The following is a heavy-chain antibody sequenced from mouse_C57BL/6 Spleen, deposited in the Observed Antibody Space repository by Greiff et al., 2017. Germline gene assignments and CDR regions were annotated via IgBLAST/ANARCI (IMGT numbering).Heavy chain of an antibody. J-gene: IGHJ2*01. Sequence: VQLQQPGAELVMPGASVKLSCTASGFTFTSYCMPWVKQRPGQGLEWIGEIDPSDSYTNYTPKFKGKSTFTVDKSSNTAYMQLSSLTSEVSAVYNRARKRTEVASECFDYWGQGTTLTVSS. CDR3: ARKRTEVASECFDY. V-gene: IGHV1-69*01. CDR2: IDPSDSYT. D-gene: IGHD1-1*01. CDR1: GFTFTSYC.